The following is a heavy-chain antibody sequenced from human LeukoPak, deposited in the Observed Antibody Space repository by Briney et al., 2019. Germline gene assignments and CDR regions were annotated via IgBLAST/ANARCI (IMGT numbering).Heavy chain of an antibody. V-gene: IGHV3-21*01. CDR1: GFTFSSYG. J-gene: IGHJ4*02. CDR3: ARAYCSSTSCNYYFDY. CDR2: ISSSTSHI. D-gene: IGHD2-2*01. Sequence: GGSLRLSCAASGFTFSSYGMNWVRLAPGKGLEWVSSISSSTSHIYYADSVKGRVTISRDNAKNSLYLQMNSLRAEDTAVYYCARAYCSSTSCNYYFDYWGQGTLVTVSS.